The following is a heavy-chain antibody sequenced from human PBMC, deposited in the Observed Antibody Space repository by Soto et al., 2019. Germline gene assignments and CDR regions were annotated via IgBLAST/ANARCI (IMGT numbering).Heavy chain of an antibody. CDR1: GFTFSSYS. D-gene: IGHD4-17*01. V-gene: IGHV3-30-3*01. CDR3: SMNDYADYQRGGIIDY. CDR2: ISYDGSNK. J-gene: IGHJ4*02. Sequence: QVQLVESGGGVVQPGRSLRLSCAASGFTFSSYSMHWVRQAPGKGLEWVAVISYDGSNKYYGDSVKGRCTISRDNSKNTVYMQMNSLRAEDTAVYYCSMNDYADYQRGGIIDYWGQVTLITVS.